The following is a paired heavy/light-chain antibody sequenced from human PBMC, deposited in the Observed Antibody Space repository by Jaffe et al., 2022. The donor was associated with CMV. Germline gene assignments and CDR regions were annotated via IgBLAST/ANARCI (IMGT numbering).Heavy chain of an antibody. CDR3: ASTRSHCSGGSCYHRGYFDY. CDR1: GFTFSSYG. V-gene: IGHV3-33*08. J-gene: IGHJ4*02. Sequence: QVQLVESGGGVVQPGRSLRLSCAASGFTFSSYGMHWVRQAPGKGLEWVAVIWYDGSNKYYADSVKGRFTISRDNSKNTLYLQMNSLRAEDTAVYYCASTRSHCSGGSCYHRGYFDYWGQGTLVTVSS. CDR2: IWYDGSNK. D-gene: IGHD2-15*01.
Light chain of an antibody. CDR2: AAS. CDR3: QQSYSTPPRLT. V-gene: IGKV1-39*01. CDR1: QSISSY. Sequence: DIQMTQSPSSLSASVGDRVTITCRASQSISSYLNWYQQKPGKAPKLLIYAASSLQSGVPSRFSGSGSGTDFTLTISSLQPEDFATYYCQQSYSTPPRLTFGGGTKVEIK. J-gene: IGKJ4*01.